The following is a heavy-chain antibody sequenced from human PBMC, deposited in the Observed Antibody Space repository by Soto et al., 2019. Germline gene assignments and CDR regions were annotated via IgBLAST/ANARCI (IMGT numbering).Heavy chain of an antibody. V-gene: IGHV1-8*02. D-gene: IGHD6-13*01. J-gene: IGHJ6*02. CDR2: MNPNSGNT. CDR1: GYTFTSYG. Sequence: GASVKVSCKASGYTFTSYGISWVRQAPGQGLEWMGWMNPNSGNTGYAQKFQGRVTMTRNTSISTAYMELSSLRSEDTAVYYCARGQAAFYGMDVWGQGTTVTVSS. CDR3: ARGQAAFYGMDV.